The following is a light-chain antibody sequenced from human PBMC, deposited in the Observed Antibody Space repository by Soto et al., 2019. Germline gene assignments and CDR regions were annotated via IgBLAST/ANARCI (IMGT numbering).Light chain of an antibody. V-gene: IGLV2-14*01. J-gene: IGLJ2*01. Sequence: QSALTQPASVSGSPGQSITISCTGTSSDVGGYNYVSWYQQHPGKAPKLMIYDVSNRPSGVSNRFSGSKSGNTASLTISGLQAEDEAHYYCSSYTSSSTPLFGGGTKVTVL. CDR1: SSDVGGYNY. CDR2: DVS. CDR3: SSYTSSSTPL.